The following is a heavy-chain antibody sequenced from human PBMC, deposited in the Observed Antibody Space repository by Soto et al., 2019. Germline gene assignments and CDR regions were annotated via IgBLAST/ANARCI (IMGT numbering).Heavy chain of an antibody. CDR3: ARVLGRPGYYFDY. D-gene: IGHD6-6*01. J-gene: IGHJ4*02. CDR1: GGSISSYY. CDR2: IYYSGST. Sequence: SETLSLTCTVSGGSISSYYWSWIRQPPGKGLEWIGYIYYSGSTNYNPSLKSRVTISVDTSKNQFSLKLSSVTAADTAVYYCARVLGRPGYYFDYWGQGTLVTVSS. V-gene: IGHV4-59*01.